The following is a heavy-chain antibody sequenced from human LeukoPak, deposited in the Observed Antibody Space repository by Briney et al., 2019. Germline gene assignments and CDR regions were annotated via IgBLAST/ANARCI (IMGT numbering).Heavy chain of an antibody. CDR1: GFTFSNYA. J-gene: IGHJ4*02. CDR2: ITGSGGST. D-gene: IGHD3-10*01. V-gene: IGHV3-23*01. CDR3: AKMAEDYYYGAGRHFDY. Sequence: GGSLRLSCAASGFTFSNYAMNWVRQAPGKGQEWVSVITGSGGSTYYADSVKGRFTISRDNSKNTLYLQMNSLRAEDTAVYYCAKMAEDYYYGAGRHFDYWGQGTLVTVSS.